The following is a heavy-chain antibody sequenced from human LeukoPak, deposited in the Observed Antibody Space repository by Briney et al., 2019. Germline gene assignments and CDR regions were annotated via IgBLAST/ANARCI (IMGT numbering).Heavy chain of an antibody. CDR3: ARDGSGSLIWDY. CDR2: IYSGGIT. Sequence: PGGSLRLSCAASGFSVSSNYMSWVRQAPGKGLEWVSVIYSGGITYYADSVKGRFTISRDNSKNTLYLQMNSLRAEDTAVYYCARDGSGSLIWDYWGQGTLVTVSS. J-gene: IGHJ4*02. D-gene: IGHD3-10*01. V-gene: IGHV3-53*01. CDR1: GFSVSSNY.